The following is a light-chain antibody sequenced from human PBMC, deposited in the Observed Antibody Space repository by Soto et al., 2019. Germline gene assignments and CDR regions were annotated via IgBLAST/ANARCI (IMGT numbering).Light chain of an antibody. CDR3: SSYSDNTTYV. Sequence: QSVLTQPASVSGCPGQSITISCSGTNTDVGGYNYVSWYQQYPGKAPKLIIYEVSNRPSGVSNRFSGSKSGNTASLTISGLQAEDEGHYYCSSYSDNTTYVFATGTKVTVL. CDR2: EVS. J-gene: IGLJ1*01. V-gene: IGLV2-14*03. CDR1: NTDVGGYNY.